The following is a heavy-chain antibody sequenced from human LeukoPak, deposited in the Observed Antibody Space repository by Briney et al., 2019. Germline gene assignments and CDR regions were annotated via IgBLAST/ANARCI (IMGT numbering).Heavy chain of an antibody. Sequence: PGGSLRLSCAGSGFTFSSYAMSWVRQAPGKELEWVSAISGSGGSTYYADSVKGRFTISRDNSKNTLYLQMNSLRAEDTAVYYCAKDSVVGSPSYFDYWGQGTLVTVSS. CDR3: AKDSVVGSPSYFDY. J-gene: IGHJ4*02. V-gene: IGHV3-23*01. D-gene: IGHD2-2*01. CDR2: ISGSGGST. CDR1: GFTFSSYA.